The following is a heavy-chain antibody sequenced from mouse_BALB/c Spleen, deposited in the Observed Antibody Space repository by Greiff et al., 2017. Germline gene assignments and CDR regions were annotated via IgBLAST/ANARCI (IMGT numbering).Heavy chain of an antibody. D-gene: IGHD4-1*01. CDR3: ARKLTGAWFAY. CDR1: GYTFSSYW. Sequence: QVQLQQSGAELMKPGASVKISCKATGYTFSSYWIEWVKQRPGHGLEWIGEILPGSGSTNYNEKFKGKATFTADTSSNTAYMQLSSLTSEDSAVYYCARKLTGAWFAYWGQGTLVTVSA. V-gene: IGHV1-9*01. J-gene: IGHJ3*01. CDR2: ILPGSGST.